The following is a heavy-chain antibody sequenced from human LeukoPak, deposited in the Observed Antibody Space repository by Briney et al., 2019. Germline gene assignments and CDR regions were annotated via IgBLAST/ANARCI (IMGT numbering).Heavy chain of an antibody. CDR3: ARDYYDSSGYYYYGMDV. V-gene: IGHV1-46*01. J-gene: IGHJ6*02. Sequence: ASVKVSCKASGYTFTSYYMHWVRQAPGQGFEWMGIINPSGGSTSYAQKFQGRVTMTRDTSTSTVYMELSSLRSEDTAVYYCARDYYDSSGYYYYGMDVWGQGTTVTVSS. CDR1: GYTFTSYY. CDR2: INPSGGST. D-gene: IGHD3-22*01.